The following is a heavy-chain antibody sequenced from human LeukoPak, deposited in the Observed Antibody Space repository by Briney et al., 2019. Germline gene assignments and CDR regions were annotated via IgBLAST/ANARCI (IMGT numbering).Heavy chain of an antibody. J-gene: IGHJ4*02. D-gene: IGHD1-26*01. V-gene: IGHV3-23*01. CDR1: GFTFSNYA. CDR3: AKGHAPSGSYADY. Sequence: GSLRLSCSASGFTFSNYAMTWVRQAPGKGLEWVSTIYGSGGGTYYADSVKGRFTISRDNSKNTRYVQMSSLRAEDTAVYYCAKGHAPSGSYADYWGQGTLVTVSS. CDR2: IYGSGGGT.